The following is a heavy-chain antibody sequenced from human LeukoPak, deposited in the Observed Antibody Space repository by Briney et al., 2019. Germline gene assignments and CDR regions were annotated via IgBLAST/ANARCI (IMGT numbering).Heavy chain of an antibody. CDR1: GYTFTSFW. D-gene: IGHD3-16*01. V-gene: IGHV5-51*01. Sequence: GESLKISCKGSGYTFTSFWIGWVRQMSGKGLEWMGIIYPGDSDTRYSPSSQGQVTISVDKSISTAYLQWSSLKASDTAMYYCARRGGNSPFDPWGQGTLVTVSS. CDR3: ARRGGNSPFDP. CDR2: IYPGDSDT. J-gene: IGHJ5*02.